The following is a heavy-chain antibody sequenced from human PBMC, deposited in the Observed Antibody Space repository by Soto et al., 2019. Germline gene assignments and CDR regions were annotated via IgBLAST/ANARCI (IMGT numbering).Heavy chain of an antibody. Sequence: QVQLVESGGGVVQPGRSLRLSRAASGFTFSSYGMHWVRQAPGKGLEWVAVISYDGSNKYYADSVKGRFTISRDNSKNTLYLQMNSLRAEDTAVYYCAKDGGYSYGYFDYWGQGTLVTVSS. CDR1: GFTFSSYG. CDR2: ISYDGSNK. V-gene: IGHV3-30*18. CDR3: AKDGGYSYGYFDY. D-gene: IGHD5-18*01. J-gene: IGHJ4*02.